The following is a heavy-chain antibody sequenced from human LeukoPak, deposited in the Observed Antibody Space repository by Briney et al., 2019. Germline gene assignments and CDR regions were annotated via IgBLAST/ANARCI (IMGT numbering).Heavy chain of an antibody. Sequence: PSETLSLTCSVSGGSITGYYWSWIRQPPGKGLEWIGYIYYSGSTLYNPSLRSRVTMSVDTSKNQFSLQLASLTAADTAVYYCAGQYFDYCDFWGHGTLVTASS. D-gene: IGHD3-9*01. CDR1: GGSITGYY. J-gene: IGHJ4*01. V-gene: IGHV4-59*08. CDR3: AGQYFDYCDF. CDR2: IYYSGST.